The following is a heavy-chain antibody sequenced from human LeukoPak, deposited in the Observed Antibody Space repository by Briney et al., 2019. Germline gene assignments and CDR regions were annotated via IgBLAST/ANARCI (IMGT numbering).Heavy chain of an antibody. D-gene: IGHD2-15*01. CDR3: ASQVGGRWFDP. J-gene: IGHJ5*02. Sequence: SETLSLTCAVYGGSFSGYYWSWIRQPPGKGLEWIGEINHSGSTNYNPSLKSRVTISVDTSKNQFSLKLSSVTAADTAVYYCASQVGGRWFDPWGQGTLVTVSS. CDR2: INHSGST. V-gene: IGHV4-34*01. CDR1: GGSFSGYY.